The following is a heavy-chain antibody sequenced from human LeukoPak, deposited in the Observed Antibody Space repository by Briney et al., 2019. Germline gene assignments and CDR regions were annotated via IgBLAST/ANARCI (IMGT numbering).Heavy chain of an antibody. CDR1: GGSFSGYY. D-gene: IGHD3-16*01. CDR3: ASFRELFFHYFDY. CDR2: INHSGST. V-gene: IGHV4-34*01. Sequence: PSETLSLTCAVYGGSFSGYYWSWIRQPPGKGLEWIGEINHSGSTNYNPSLKSRVTISVDTSKNQFSLTLSSVTAADTAVYHCASFRELFFHYFDYWGQGTLVTVSS. J-gene: IGHJ4*02.